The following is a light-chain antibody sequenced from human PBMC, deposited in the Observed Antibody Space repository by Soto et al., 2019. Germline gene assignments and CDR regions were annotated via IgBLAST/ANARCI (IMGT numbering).Light chain of an antibody. CDR2: GAS. CDR1: QSVGSNY. Sequence: EIVLTQSPGTLPLAPGERATLSCRASQSVGSNYLAWYQQKPGQAPRLLIYGASSRATGIPDRFSVSGSGTDFTLTINRLEPEDFAVYYCQRYGSSQFTFGPGTKVDIK. CDR3: QRYGSSQFT. V-gene: IGKV3-20*01. J-gene: IGKJ3*01.